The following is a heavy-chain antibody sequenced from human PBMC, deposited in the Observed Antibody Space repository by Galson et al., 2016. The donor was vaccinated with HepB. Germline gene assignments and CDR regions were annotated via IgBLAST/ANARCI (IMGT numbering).Heavy chain of an antibody. CDR2: IFYSGRT. V-gene: IGHV4-39*01. CDR1: GGSVNSRNSY. D-gene: IGHD2-21*01. J-gene: IGHJ4*02. Sequence: ETLSLTCTVSGGSVNSRNSYWGWIRQPPGKGLEWIGTIFYSGRTDYNPSLNSRVSISIDTSKNQISLQLDFVTAADTAVYYCAKMWSSASPADTDYWGQGTLVTVSS. CDR3: AKMWSSASPADTDY.